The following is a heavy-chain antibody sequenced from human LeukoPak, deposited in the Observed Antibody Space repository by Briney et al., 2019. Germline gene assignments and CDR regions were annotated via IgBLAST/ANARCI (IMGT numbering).Heavy chain of an antibody. J-gene: IGHJ4*02. Sequence: GGSLRLSCAVSGFTVSSNYMTWVRQAPGKGLEWVSIIYSDGKTYHADSVKGRFTISRDNSKNTLHLQMNSLRAEDTAVYYCARAIAVAGPYYFDYWGQGTLVTVSS. CDR1: GFTVSSNY. CDR3: ARAIAVAGPYYFDY. CDR2: IYSDGKT. V-gene: IGHV3-66*01. D-gene: IGHD6-19*01.